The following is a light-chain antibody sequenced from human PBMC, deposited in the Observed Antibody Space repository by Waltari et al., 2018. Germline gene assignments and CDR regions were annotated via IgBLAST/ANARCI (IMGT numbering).Light chain of an antibody. CDR1: NSDVGRYNL. J-gene: IGLJ3*02. Sequence: QSAPTQPASVSGSPGQSITISCTGTNSDVGRYNLVSWYKQHPEKAPKLIIYDVTESPSGVSDLLSCSNSGSTSSLTISGLQAEYEADYYCCSYAGSFTWLFGGGTKLTVL. V-gene: IGLV2-23*02. CDR2: DVT. CDR3: CSYAGSFTWL.